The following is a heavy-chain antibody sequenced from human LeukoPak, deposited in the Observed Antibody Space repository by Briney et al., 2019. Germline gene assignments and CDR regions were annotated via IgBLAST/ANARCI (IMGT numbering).Heavy chain of an antibody. CDR1: GFTFSSYA. J-gene: IGHJ4*02. CDR2: ISYDGSNK. Sequence: GGSLRLSCAASGFTFSSYAMHWVRQAPGKGLEWVAVISYDGSNKYYADSVKGRFTISRDNSKNTLYLQMNSPRAEDTAVYYCAKVVPYDSSGYADYWGQGTLVTVSS. V-gene: IGHV3-30*04. CDR3: AKVVPYDSSGYADY. D-gene: IGHD3-22*01.